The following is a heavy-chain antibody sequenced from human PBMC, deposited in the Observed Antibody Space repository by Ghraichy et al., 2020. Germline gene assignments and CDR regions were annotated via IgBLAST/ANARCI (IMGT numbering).Heavy chain of an antibody. CDR1: GYTFTSYD. Sequence: ASVKVSCKASGYTFTSYDINWVRQATGQGLEWMGWMNPNSGNTGYAQKFQGRVTMTRNTSISTAYMELSSLRSEDTAVYYCARSELDYDFWSGYYTGLDYYYGMDVWGQGTTVTVSS. CDR3: ARSELDYDFWSGYYTGLDYYYGMDV. CDR2: MNPNSGNT. J-gene: IGHJ6*02. D-gene: IGHD3-3*01. V-gene: IGHV1-8*01.